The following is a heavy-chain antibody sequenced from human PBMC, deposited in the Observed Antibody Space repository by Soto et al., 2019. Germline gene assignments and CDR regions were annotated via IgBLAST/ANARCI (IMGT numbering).Heavy chain of an antibody. CDR3: ASYTVAGPFGY. J-gene: IGHJ4*02. CDR1: GYRFTSYG. Sequence: LGESLKISCKGSGYRFTSYGSSWVRQMPGKGLEWMGRIDPSDSYTNYSPSFQGHVTISADKSISTAYLQWSSPKASDTAMYYCASYTVAGPFGYWGQGTLVTVSS. CDR2: IDPSDSYT. D-gene: IGHD6-19*01. V-gene: IGHV5-10-1*01.